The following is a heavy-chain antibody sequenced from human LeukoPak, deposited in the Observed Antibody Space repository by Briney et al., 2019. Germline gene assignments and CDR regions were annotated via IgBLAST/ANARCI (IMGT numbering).Heavy chain of an antibody. CDR3: ARAPQVYHFDY. CDR1: GASISSCN. J-gene: IGHJ4*02. V-gene: IGHV4-59*01. CDR2: IYDSGST. Sequence: SETLSLTCTVSGASISSCNWSWIRQPPGKGLEWIGYIYDSGSTYYNPSLKSRVTISVDTSKTQFSLQVTSVTAADTAVYYCARAPQVYHFDYWGQGTLVTVSS. D-gene: IGHD2-2*01.